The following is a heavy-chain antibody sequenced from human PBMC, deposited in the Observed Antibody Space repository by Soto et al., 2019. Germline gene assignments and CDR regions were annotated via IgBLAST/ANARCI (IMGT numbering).Heavy chain of an antibody. J-gene: IGHJ4*02. CDR2: ISYDGSNK. D-gene: IGHD3-22*01. CDR3: ENADSSGDSY. Sequence: PGGSLRLSCAASGFTFSSYGMHWVRQAPGKGLEWVAVISYDGSNKYYADSVKGRFTISRDNSKNTLYLQMNSLRAEDTAVYYCENADSSGDSYWGQGTLVTVSS. V-gene: IGHV3-30*18. CDR1: GFTFSSYG.